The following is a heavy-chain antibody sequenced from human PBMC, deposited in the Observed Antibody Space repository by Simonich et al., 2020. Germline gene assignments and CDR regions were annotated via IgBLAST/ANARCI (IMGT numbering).Heavy chain of an antibody. Sequence: QVQLQQWGAGLLKPSETLSLTCAVYGGSFSGYYWSWIRQPPGKGLEWNGEINHSGSTNHNPSLKSRVTISVDTSKNQFSLKLSSVTAADTAVYYCARLSSRSDAFDIWGQGTMVTVSS. CDR1: GGSFSGYY. CDR2: INHSGST. J-gene: IGHJ3*02. CDR3: ARLSSRSDAFDI. V-gene: IGHV4-34*01.